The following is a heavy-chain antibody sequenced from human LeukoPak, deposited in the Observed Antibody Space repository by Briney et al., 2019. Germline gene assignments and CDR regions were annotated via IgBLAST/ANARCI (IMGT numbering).Heavy chain of an antibody. CDR1: GGSINSYY. V-gene: IGHV4-4*07. J-gene: IGHJ4*02. D-gene: IGHD4-23*01. Sequence: PSETLSLTCSVSGGSINSYYWGWLRQPAGKGLEWIGRIYSSGTTNYNPSLKSRVSISVDTSKNQFSLMLSSVTAADAAVYYCARGGKATVVTMWGQGSLVTVSS. CDR3: ARGGKATVVTM. CDR2: IYSSGTT.